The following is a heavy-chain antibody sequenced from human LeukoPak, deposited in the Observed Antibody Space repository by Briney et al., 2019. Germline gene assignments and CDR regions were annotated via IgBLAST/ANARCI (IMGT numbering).Heavy chain of an antibody. V-gene: IGHV4-59*01. CDR1: GGSISSYY. J-gene: IGHJ6*03. D-gene: IGHD6-6*01. CDR2: IYYSGST. CDR3: ARISSPSTRHYYYMDV. Sequence: SETLSLTCTVSGGSISSYYWSWIRQPPGKGLEWIGYIYYSGSTNYNPSLKSRVAISVDTSKNQFSLKLSSVTAADTAVYYCARISSPSTRHYYYMDVWGKGTTVTISS.